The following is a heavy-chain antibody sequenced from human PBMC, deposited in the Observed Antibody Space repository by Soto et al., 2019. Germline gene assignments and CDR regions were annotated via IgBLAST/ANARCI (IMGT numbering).Heavy chain of an antibody. J-gene: IGHJ4*02. D-gene: IGHD1-7*01. V-gene: IGHV3-23*01. CDR2: SSATGAGT. CDR3: GKDRRAGGNYGFYSDF. Sequence: GGSLRLSCAASGFTFSSYGMTWVRQAPGKGLEWVSFSSATGAGTYYADSVKGRFTISRDNSKNTRYLQMTSLRADDTAVYYCGKDRRAGGNYGFYSDFWGQGALVTVSS. CDR1: GFTFSSYG.